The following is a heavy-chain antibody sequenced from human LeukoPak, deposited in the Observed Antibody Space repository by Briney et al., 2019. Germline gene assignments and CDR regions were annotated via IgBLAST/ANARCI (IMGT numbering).Heavy chain of an antibody. V-gene: IGHV3-48*03. Sequence: GGSLRLSCAASGFTVSRNYMSWVRQAPGKGLEWVSYISSSGSTIYYADSVKGRFTISRDNAKNSLYLQMNSLRAEDTAVYYCARRRGYSGYGMDYWXQGTLVTVSX. CDR3: ARRRGYSGYGMDY. CDR1: GFTVSRNY. J-gene: IGHJ4*02. CDR2: ISSSGSTI. D-gene: IGHD5-12*01.